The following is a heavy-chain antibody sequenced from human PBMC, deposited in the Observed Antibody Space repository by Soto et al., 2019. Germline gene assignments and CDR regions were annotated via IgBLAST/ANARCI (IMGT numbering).Heavy chain of an antibody. J-gene: IGHJ4*02. CDR2: INPSGGRT. CDR3: ARVGGSSDGGDDY. V-gene: IGHV1-46*01. D-gene: IGHD5-18*01. Sequence: QVQLVQSGAEVKKPGASVKVSCKASGYTFTSYYMHWVRQAPGQGLEWIGIINPSGGRTTYAQKFQGLVTRTRNTTTSTVYRAMSRLRSEDTAVYYCARVGGSSDGGDDYWGQGTLVTVSS. CDR1: GYTFTSYY.